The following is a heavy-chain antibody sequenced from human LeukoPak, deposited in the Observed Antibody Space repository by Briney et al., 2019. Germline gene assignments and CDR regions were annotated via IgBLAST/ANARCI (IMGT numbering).Heavy chain of an antibody. CDR2: ISGDGRTT. D-gene: IGHD2-15*01. CDR1: GFTFSSYW. CDR3: ARELPFDY. Sequence: PGGSLRLSCAASGFTFSSYWMHWVGQAPGKGLVWVSRISGDGRTTSYADSVKGRLTISRDNAKNTLYLQMNSLRAEDTAVYYCARELPFDYWGQGTLVTVSS. J-gene: IGHJ4*02. V-gene: IGHV3-74*01.